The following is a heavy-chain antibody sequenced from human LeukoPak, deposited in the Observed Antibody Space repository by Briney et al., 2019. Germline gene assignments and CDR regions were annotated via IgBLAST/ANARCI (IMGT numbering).Heavy chain of an antibody. CDR1: GGSISSSSYY. J-gene: IGHJ3*02. CDR2: IYYSGST. D-gene: IGHD3-22*01. Sequence: SETLSLTCTVSGGSISSSSYYWGWIRQPPGKGLEWIGSIYYSGSTYYNPSLKSRVTISVDTSKNQFSLKLSSVTAADTAVYYCARVPYYYDSSGPGAFDIWGQGTMVTVSS. V-gene: IGHV4-39*07. CDR3: ARVPYYYDSSGPGAFDI.